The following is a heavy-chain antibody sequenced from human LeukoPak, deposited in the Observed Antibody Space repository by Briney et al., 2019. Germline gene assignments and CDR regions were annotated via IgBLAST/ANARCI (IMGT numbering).Heavy chain of an antibody. V-gene: IGHV3-48*04. Sequence: GGSLRLSCAASGFTFSSYSMNWVRQAPGKGLEWESYISSSSSTIYYADSVKGRFTISRDNAKNSLYLQMNSLRAEDTAVYYCARGYYDSSGRGRFDPWGQGTLVTVSS. D-gene: IGHD3-22*01. CDR3: ARGYYDSSGRGRFDP. J-gene: IGHJ5*02. CDR1: GFTFSSYS. CDR2: ISSSSSTI.